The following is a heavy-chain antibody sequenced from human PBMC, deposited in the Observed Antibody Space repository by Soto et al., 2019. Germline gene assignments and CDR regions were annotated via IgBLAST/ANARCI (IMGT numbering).Heavy chain of an antibody. J-gene: IGHJ5*01. CDR2: ISAYNGNT. CDR1: GYTFTSYG. Sequence: QVQLVQSGAEVKKPGASVKVSCKASGYTFTSYGISWVRQAPGQGLEWMGWISAYNGNTNYAQKLQGRLTMTADTSSSTAYMELTRMRSDDTAVYYCARASVSSYWLVSWRQVTMVPVSS. CDR3: ARASVSSYWLVS. V-gene: IGHV1-18*01. D-gene: IGHD1-26*01.